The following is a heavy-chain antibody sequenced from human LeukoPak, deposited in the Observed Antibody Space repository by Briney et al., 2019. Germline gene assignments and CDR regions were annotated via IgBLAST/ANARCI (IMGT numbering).Heavy chain of an antibody. Sequence: PGGSLRLSCAASGVPFSTHGMNWVGQAPGKGREWVAGISPSGDITYYADSVMGGFTISRDNRKRTVYLQMNRLRGEDTAVYYCAKDSLRERIVGSTTRGANDYWGQGTLVTVSS. J-gene: IGHJ4*02. CDR2: ISPSGDIT. D-gene: IGHD1-26*01. CDR3: AKDSLRERIVGSTTRGANDY. CDR1: GVPFSTHG. V-gene: IGHV3-23*01.